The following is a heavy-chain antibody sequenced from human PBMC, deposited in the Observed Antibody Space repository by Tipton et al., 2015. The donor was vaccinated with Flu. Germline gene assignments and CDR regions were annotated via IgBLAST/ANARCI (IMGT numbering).Heavy chain of an antibody. J-gene: IGHJ4*02. V-gene: IGHV4-61*02. D-gene: IGHD3-3*01. CDR2: IYTSGST. CDR3: ACRSRYDFWSGYDY. CDR1: GGPISSGSYY. Sequence: LRLSCTVSGGPISSGSYYWSWIRQPAGKGLEWIGRIYTSGSTNYNPSRKSRVIISVDTSKNQFSLKLSSVTAADTAVYYCACRSRYDFWSGYDYWVQGTLVTVSS.